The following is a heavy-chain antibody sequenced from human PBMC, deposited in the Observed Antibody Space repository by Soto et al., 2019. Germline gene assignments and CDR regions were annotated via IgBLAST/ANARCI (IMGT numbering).Heavy chain of an antibody. V-gene: IGHV3-23*01. D-gene: IGHD6-19*01. CDR1: GFTFSSYA. Sequence: EVQLLESGGGLVQPGGSLRLSCAASGFTFSSYAMSWVRQAPGKGLEWVSAISGSGGSTYYADSVKGRFTISRDNSKNTLYLQMNSLRAEDTAVYYCAKGLLGYSSGWYDEAFDIWGQGTMVTVSS. CDR3: AKGLLGYSSGWYDEAFDI. CDR2: ISGSGGST. J-gene: IGHJ3*02.